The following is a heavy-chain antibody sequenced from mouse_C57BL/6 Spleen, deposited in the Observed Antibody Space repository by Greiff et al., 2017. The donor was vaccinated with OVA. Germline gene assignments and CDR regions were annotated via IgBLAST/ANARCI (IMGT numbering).Heavy chain of an antibody. CDR3: ARAFYGNYAMDY. V-gene: IGHV1-53*01. J-gene: IGHJ4*01. CDR2: LNPSNGGT. Sequence: VQLQQPGTELVKPGASVKLSCKASGYTFTSYWMHWVKQRPGQGLEWIGNLNPSNGGTNYNAKFKSKATLTVDKSSSTAYMQLSSLTSEDSAVYYCARAFYGNYAMDYWGQGTSVTVSS. D-gene: IGHD2-10*01. CDR1: GYTFTSYW.